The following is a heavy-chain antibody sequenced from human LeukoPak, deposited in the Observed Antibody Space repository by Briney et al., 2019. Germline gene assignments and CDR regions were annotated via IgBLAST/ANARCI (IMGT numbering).Heavy chain of an antibody. V-gene: IGHV3-7*01. CDR3: ARDSHCSGGSCYWNY. J-gene: IGHJ4*02. CDR2: IKQDGSEK. CDR1: GFTFSSYW. Sequence: GGSLRLSCAASGFTFSSYWMSWVRQAPGKGLEWVAHIKQDGSEKYYVDSVKGRFTISRDNAKNSLYLQMNSLRAEDTAVYYCARDSHCSGGSCYWNYWGQGTLVTVSS. D-gene: IGHD2-15*01.